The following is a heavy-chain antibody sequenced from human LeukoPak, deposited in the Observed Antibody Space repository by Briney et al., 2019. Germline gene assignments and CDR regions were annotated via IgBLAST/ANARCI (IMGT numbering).Heavy chain of an antibody. V-gene: IGHV4-4*09. Sequence: SEALSLTCTVSGGCIISYYWDWIRQPPGEELEWIGYIHSSGTTHYSPSLESRVTMSVDTAKNQFSLKLTSVSAADTAVYYCARHHRSGYGGTYFDYWGQGTLVTVSS. CDR1: GGCIISYY. CDR3: ARHHRSGYGGTYFDY. J-gene: IGHJ4*02. CDR2: IHSSGTT. D-gene: IGHD3-22*01.